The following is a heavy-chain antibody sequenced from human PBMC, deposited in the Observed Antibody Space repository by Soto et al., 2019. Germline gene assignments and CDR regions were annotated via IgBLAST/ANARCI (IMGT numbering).Heavy chain of an antibody. J-gene: IGHJ6*02. D-gene: IGHD3-3*01. CDR3: ARETYDFWSGYWATTTMLGGVKYGMDV. V-gene: IGHV4-34*01. Sequence: SETLSLTCAVYGGSFSGYYWSWIRQPPGKGLEWIGEINHSVSTNYNPSLKSRVTISVDTSKNQFSLKLSSVTAADTAVYYCARETYDFWSGYWATTTMLGGVKYGMDVWGQGTRVTVSS. CDR2: INHSVST. CDR1: GGSFSGYY.